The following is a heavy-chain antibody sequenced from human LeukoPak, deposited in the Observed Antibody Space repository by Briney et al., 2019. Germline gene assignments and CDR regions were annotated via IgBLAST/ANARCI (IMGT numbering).Heavy chain of an antibody. D-gene: IGHD6-19*01. Sequence: GGSLRLSCAASGFTFSSYWMHWVRQAPGKGLEWVSVIHNDGSTYYADSVKGRFTISRDSAKNTLYLQMNSLRAEDTAVYYCARSTAVAGTGYDYWGQGTLVTVSS. V-gene: IGHV3-74*01. CDR2: IHNDGST. CDR3: ARSTAVAGTGYDY. CDR1: GFTFSSYW. J-gene: IGHJ4*02.